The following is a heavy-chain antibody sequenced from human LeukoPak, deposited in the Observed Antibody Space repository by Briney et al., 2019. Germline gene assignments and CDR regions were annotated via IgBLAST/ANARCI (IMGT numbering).Heavy chain of an antibody. CDR3: AREVAMIVVVIRRSHWFDP. V-gene: IGHV1-69*06. D-gene: IGHD3-22*01. CDR1: GGTFSSYA. Sequence: ASVKVSCKASGGTFSSYAISWVRQAPGQGLEWMGGIIPIFGTANYAQKFQGRVTITADKSTSTAYMELSSLRSEDTAVYYCAREVAMIVVVIRRSHWFDPWGQGTLVTVSS. J-gene: IGHJ5*02. CDR2: IIPIFGTA.